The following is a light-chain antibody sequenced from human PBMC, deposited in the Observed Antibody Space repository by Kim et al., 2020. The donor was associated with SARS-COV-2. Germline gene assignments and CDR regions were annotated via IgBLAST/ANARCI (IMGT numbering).Light chain of an antibody. Sequence: ALGQTVRITCQGDSLRSYYASWYQQKPGQAPVLVIYGKNKRPSGIPDRISGSSSGNTASLTITGAQAEDEADYYCNSRDNSGNHVVFGGGTKLTAL. J-gene: IGLJ2*01. V-gene: IGLV3-19*01. CDR1: SLRSYY. CDR3: NSRDNSGNHVV. CDR2: GKN.